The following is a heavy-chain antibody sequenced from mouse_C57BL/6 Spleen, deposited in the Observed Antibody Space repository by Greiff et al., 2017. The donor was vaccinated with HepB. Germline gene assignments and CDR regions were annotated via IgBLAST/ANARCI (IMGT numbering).Heavy chain of an antibody. V-gene: IGHV1-5*01. CDR1: GYTFTSYW. CDR3: TREGPGIWFAY. Sequence: EVQLQQSGTVLARPGASVKMSCKTSGYTFTSYWMHWVKQRPGQGLEWIGAIYPGNSDTSYNQKFKGKAKLTAVTSASTAYMELSSLTNEDSAVYYCTREGPGIWFAYWGQGTLVTVSA. J-gene: IGHJ3*01. CDR2: IYPGNSDT. D-gene: IGHD1-1*02.